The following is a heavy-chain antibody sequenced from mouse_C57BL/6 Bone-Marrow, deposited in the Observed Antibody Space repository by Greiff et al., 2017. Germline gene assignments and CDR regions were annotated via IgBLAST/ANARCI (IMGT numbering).Heavy chain of an antibody. V-gene: IGHV1-81*01. CDR2: ISPRSGNT. CDR3: ARVKKYWYFEV. CDR1: GYTFTSYG. Sequence: QVQLKESGAELARPGASVTLSCKASGYTFTSYGISWVKQRTGQGLAWIGEISPRSGNTYYNAKFKGKATLAADKSSSTAYLELRSLTSEDSAVYFCARVKKYWYFEVWGTGTTVTVSS. J-gene: IGHJ1*03.